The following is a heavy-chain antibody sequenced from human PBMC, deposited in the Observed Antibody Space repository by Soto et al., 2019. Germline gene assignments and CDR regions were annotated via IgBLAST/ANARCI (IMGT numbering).Heavy chain of an antibody. CDR2: INSEGGST. J-gene: IGHJ3*01. CDR1: GFTFSNYW. Sequence: VQLVESVGGLVHPGGSLRLSCAGSGFTFSNYWMHWVRQAPGKGLVWVSRINSEGGSTAYADSVKGRFTISRDNAEIRLFAQMNSLRAQGMAVYYCTRVPRCSDGPCYARGAVDFWGPGKMVTVSS. CDR3: TRVPRCSDGPCYARGAVDF. V-gene: IGHV3-74*01. D-gene: IGHD2-15*01.